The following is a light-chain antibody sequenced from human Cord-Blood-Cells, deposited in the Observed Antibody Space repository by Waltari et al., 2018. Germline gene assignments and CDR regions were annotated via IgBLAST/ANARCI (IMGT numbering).Light chain of an antibody. Sequence: QSALTQPASVSGSPGQSITISCTGTSSDVGGYNYVPWYQQHPGKAPKLMIYDVINRPSGVSKRFSGSKSGNTASLTISGLQAEDEADYYCSSYTSSSTLVFGGGTKLTVL. V-gene: IGLV2-14*03. CDR1: SSDVGGYNY. CDR3: SSYTSSSTLV. J-gene: IGLJ3*02. CDR2: DVI.